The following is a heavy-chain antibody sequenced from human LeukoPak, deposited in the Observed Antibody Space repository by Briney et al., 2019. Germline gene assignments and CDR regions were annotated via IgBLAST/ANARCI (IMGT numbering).Heavy chain of an antibody. D-gene: IGHD3-22*01. Sequence: ASVKVSCKASGYTFTSYDINWVRQATGQGLEWMGWMNPNSGNTGYAQKFQGRVTITADKSTSTAYMELSSLRSEDTAVYYCARQDSGYYYVLWGQGTLVTVSS. CDR1: GYTFTSYD. CDR2: MNPNSGNT. V-gene: IGHV1-8*01. CDR3: ARQDSGYYYVL. J-gene: IGHJ4*02.